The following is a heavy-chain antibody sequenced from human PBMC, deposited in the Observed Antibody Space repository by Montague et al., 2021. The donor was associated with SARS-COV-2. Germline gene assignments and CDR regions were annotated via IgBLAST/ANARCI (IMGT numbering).Heavy chain of an antibody. V-gene: IGHV4-4*02. Sequence: SETLSLTCDVSGVSITSNNWWNWVRQSPEKGLEWIGEVHPSGSTNYNPSLMGRVTISVDESKNQFSLKVNSVTAADTAVYFCAIVAGGCSSHSCYLYFSGQGPRVTGTS. CDR2: VHPSGST. CDR3: AIVAGGCSSHSCYLYF. CDR1: GVSITSNNW. J-gene: IGHJ4*02. D-gene: IGHD2-15*01.